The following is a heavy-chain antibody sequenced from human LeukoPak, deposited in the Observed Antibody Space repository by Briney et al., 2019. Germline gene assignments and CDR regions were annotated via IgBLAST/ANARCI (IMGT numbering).Heavy chain of an antibody. CDR1: GFSFSSYA. V-gene: IGHV3-23*01. J-gene: IGHJ3*02. CDR3: AKDSKKLSPRVFDI. Sequence: GGSLRLSCAASGFSFSSYAMSWVRQAPGKGLEWVSAISGSGGSTCYADSVKGRFTISRDNSKNTVYLQMSSLRAEDTAVYYCAKDSKKLSPRVFDIWGQGTMVTVSS. CDR2: ISGSGGST. D-gene: IGHD4-23*01.